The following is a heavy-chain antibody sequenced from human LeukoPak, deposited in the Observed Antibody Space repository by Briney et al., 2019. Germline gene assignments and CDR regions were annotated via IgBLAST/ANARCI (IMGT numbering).Heavy chain of an antibody. CDR3: ARDIGSDSRGY. Sequence: PGGSLRLSCAAPGFTFSSYSMNWVRQAPGKGLEWVSYISSSSSTIYYADSVKGRFTISRDNAKNSLYLQMNSLRAEDTAVYYCARDIGSDSRGYWGQGTLVTVSS. CDR1: GFTFSSYS. J-gene: IGHJ4*02. D-gene: IGHD2-21*02. CDR2: ISSSSSTI. V-gene: IGHV3-48*01.